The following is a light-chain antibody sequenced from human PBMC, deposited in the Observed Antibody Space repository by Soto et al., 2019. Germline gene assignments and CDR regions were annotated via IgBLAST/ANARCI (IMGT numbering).Light chain of an antibody. Sequence: EIVLTQYPATLSLSPGERATLSCRASQSVKSYLAWYQQKPGQAPRLLIYDVSNRATGIPARFSGSGFGTDFTLTISSLEPEDVAVYYCQQRDNWPPITFGQGTRLEIK. CDR3: QQRDNWPPIT. J-gene: IGKJ5*01. V-gene: IGKV3-11*01. CDR1: QSVKSY. CDR2: DVS.